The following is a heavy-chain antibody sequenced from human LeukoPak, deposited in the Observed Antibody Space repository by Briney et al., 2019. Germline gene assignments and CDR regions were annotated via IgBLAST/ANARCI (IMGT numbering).Heavy chain of an antibody. Sequence: GESLRISCKGSGYSFTSYWISWVRQMPGKGLEWMGRIDPSDSYTNYSPSFQGHVTISADKSISTAYLQWSSLKASDTAMYYCARHRGGSYGSGSYYIYYWGQGTLVTVSS. CDR2: IDPSDSYT. CDR3: ARHRGGSYGSGSYYIYY. D-gene: IGHD3-10*01. V-gene: IGHV5-10-1*01. J-gene: IGHJ4*02. CDR1: GYSFTSYW.